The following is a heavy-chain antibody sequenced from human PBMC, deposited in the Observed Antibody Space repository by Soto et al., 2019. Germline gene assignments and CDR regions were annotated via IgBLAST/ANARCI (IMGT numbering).Heavy chain of an antibody. Sequence: GGSLRLSCAASGFTFSSYAMSWVRQAPGKGLEWVSAISGSGGSTYYADSVKGRFTISRDNSKNTLYLQMNSLRAEDTAVYYYADTDIGGPYYMDVWGKGTTVTVSS. CDR2: ISGSGGST. CDR1: GFTFSSYA. V-gene: IGHV3-23*01. CDR3: ADTDIGGPYYMDV. J-gene: IGHJ6*03. D-gene: IGHD2-15*01.